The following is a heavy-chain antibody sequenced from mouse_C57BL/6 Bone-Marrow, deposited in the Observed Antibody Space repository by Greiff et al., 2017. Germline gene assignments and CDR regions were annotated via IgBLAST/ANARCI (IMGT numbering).Heavy chain of an antibody. D-gene: IGHD2-5*01. CDR1: GYSITSGYY. CDR3: ARGYYSNYLGY. Sequence: EVQLQQSGPGLVKPSQSLSLTCSVTGYSITSGYYWNWIRQFPGNKLEWMGYISYDGSNNYNPSLKNRISITRDTSKNQFFLKLNSVTIEDTATYYCARGYYSNYLGYWGQGTSVTVSS. V-gene: IGHV3-6*01. J-gene: IGHJ4*01. CDR2: ISYDGSN.